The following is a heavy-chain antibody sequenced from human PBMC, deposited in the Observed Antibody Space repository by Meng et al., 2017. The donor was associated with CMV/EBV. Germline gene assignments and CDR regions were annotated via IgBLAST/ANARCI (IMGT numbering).Heavy chain of an antibody. V-gene: IGHV1-2*02. Sequence: ASVKVSCKASGYTFTGYYMHWVRQAPGQGLEWMGWINPNNGGTNYAQKFQGRVTMTRDTSISTAYMELSRLRSDDTAVYYCAREGVGYCSSTSCYNGMDVWGQGTTVTSP. D-gene: IGHD2-2*02. CDR1: GYTFTGYY. CDR2: INPNNGGT. J-gene: IGHJ6*02. CDR3: AREGVGYCSSTSCYNGMDV.